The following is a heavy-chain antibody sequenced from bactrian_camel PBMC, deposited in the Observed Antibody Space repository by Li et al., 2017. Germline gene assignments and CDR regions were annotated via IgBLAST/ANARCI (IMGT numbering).Heavy chain of an antibody. D-gene: IGHD4*01. Sequence: HVQLVESGGGSVQAGGSLRLSCAASGDTIGRYCMGWFRQIPDKEREAVAAIDSDGNTNYADSVKGRFTIVRDYANSRIYLQMNNLKPEDTAMYYCGAARAISGTCLEYKNWGPGTQVTVS. CDR1: GDTIGRYC. J-gene: IGHJ4*01. CDR3: GAARAISGTCLEYKN. CDR2: IDSDGNT. V-gene: IGHV3S55*01.